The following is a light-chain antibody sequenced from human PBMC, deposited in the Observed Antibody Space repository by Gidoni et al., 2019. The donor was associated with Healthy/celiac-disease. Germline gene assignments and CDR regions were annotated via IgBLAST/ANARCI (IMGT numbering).Light chain of an antibody. Sequence: QMTQSPSSLSASVGDRVTITCRASQSISSYLNWYQQKPGKAPKLLIYAASSLQSGVPSRFSGSGSGTDFTLTISSLQPEDFATYYCQQSYSTPATFGGGTKVEIK. V-gene: IGKV1-39*01. CDR3: QQSYSTPAT. CDR2: AAS. CDR1: QSISSY. J-gene: IGKJ4*01.